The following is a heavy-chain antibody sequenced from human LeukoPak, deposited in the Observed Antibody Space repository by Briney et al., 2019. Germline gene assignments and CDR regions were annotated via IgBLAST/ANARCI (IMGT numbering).Heavy chain of an antibody. CDR3: ARRAGTHYYGSGPYGMDV. J-gene: IGHJ6*02. CDR2: INAGNGNT. Sequence: ASVKVSCKASGYTFTTYAMHWVRQAPGQRLEWMGWINAGNGNTKYSQKFQGRVTITRDTSISTAYMELSRLRSDDTAVYYCARRAGTHYYGSGPYGMDVWGQGTTVTVSS. D-gene: IGHD3-10*01. CDR1: GYTFTTYA. V-gene: IGHV1-3*01.